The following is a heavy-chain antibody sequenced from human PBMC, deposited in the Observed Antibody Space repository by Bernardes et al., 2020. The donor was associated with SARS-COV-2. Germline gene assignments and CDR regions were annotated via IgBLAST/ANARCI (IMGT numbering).Heavy chain of an antibody. CDR3: AREAALDCSGGSCYFNRDYYYGMDV. V-gene: IGHV4-31*03. CDR2: IYYSGST. CDR1: GGSISSGGYY. D-gene: IGHD2-15*01. J-gene: IGHJ6*02. Sequence: SETLSLTCTVSGGSISSGGYYWSWIRQHPGKGLEWIGYIYYSGSTYYNPSLKSRVTISVDTSKNQFSLKLSSVTAADTAVYYCAREAALDCSGGSCYFNRDYYYGMDVWGQGTTVTVSS.